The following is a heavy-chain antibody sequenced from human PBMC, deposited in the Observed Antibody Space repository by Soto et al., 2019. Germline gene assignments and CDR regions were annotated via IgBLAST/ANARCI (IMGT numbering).Heavy chain of an antibody. D-gene: IGHD3-9*01. CDR1: GFIVSSNY. V-gene: IGHV3-53*01. J-gene: IGHJ6*02. CDR2: IYSGGST. Sequence: GGSLRLSCAASGFIVSSNYMSWVRQAPGKGLEWVSVIYSGGSTYYADSVKGRFTISRDNSKNTVYLQMNSLRVEDTAVYYCARGPTIDYGMDVWGQGTTVTVSS. CDR3: ARGPTIDYGMDV.